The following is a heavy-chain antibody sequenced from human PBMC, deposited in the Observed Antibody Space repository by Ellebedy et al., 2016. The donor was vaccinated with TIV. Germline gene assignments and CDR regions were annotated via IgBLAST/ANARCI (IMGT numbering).Heavy chain of an antibody. CDR2: LIPSFDTP. Sequence: SVKVSXXVSGVSFSSFTFSWVRQGPGQGLEWLGGLIPSFDTPKYAQDFQGRLTITAAESTTTVYMELSNLRSDDTAVYYCAREVNEGSFDLWGQGTLVTASS. CDR3: AREVNEGSFDL. CDR1: GVSFSSFT. J-gene: IGHJ4*02. V-gene: IGHV1-69*13.